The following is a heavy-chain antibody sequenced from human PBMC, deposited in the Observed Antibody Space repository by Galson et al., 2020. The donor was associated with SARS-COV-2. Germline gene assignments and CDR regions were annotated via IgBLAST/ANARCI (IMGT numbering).Heavy chain of an antibody. CDR3: ARGSTIPILGRYFDY. V-gene: IGHV1-18*01. CDR1: GYTFTSYG. Sequence: ASVTVSCKASGYTFTSYGLSWVRQAPGQGLEWMGWISAYNGNTNYAQKLQGRVTMTTDTSTSTAYMELRSLRSDDTAVYYCARGSTIPILGRYFDYWGQGTLVTVSS. D-gene: IGHD2-2*02. J-gene: IGHJ4*02. CDR2: ISAYNGNT.